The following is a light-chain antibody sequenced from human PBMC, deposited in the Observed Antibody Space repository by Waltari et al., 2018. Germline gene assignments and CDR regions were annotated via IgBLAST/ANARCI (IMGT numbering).Light chain of an antibody. Sequence: QSALTQPASVSGSPGQSITISCTGTSSAVGFYNYVSWDQQHPGKAPQLMIYDVYGRPSGVSNRFSGSKSGNTASLTISGLQAEDEADYYCNSYTGSSSWLFGGGTKLTVL. J-gene: IGLJ3*02. CDR2: DVY. V-gene: IGLV2-14*03. CDR3: NSYTGSSSWL. CDR1: SSAVGFYNY.